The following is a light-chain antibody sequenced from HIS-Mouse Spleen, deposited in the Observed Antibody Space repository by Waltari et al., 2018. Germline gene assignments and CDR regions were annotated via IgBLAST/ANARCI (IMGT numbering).Light chain of an antibody. CDR2: DVS. CDR3: SSYTSSSFNVV. J-gene: IGLJ2*01. CDR1: RSDVGGYNY. V-gene: IGLV2-14*03. Sequence: QSALTQPASVSGSPGQSFTISCTGTRSDVGGYNYVSWYQHHPGKAPKLMIYDVSNRPSGVSNRFSGSKSGNTASLTISGLQAEDEADYYCSSYTSSSFNVVFGGGTKLTVL.